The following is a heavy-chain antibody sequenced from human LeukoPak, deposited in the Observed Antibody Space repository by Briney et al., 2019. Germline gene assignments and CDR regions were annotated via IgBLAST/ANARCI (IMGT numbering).Heavy chain of an antibody. CDR1: GFTFSGYS. CDR3: AKRGVVIRVILVGFHKEAYYFDS. J-gene: IGHJ4*02. CDR2: ISDSGGST. Sequence: GGSLRLSCAASGFTFSGYSMSWVRQAPGKGLEWVAGISDSGGSTNYADSVKGRFTISRDNPKNTLYLQMNSLRAEDTAVYFCAKRGVVIRVILVGFHKEAYYFDSWGQGALVTVSS. V-gene: IGHV3-23*01. D-gene: IGHD3-22*01.